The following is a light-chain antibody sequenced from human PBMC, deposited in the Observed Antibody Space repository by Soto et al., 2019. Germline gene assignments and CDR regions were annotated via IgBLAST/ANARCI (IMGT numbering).Light chain of an antibody. Sequence: EIVLTQSPGTLSLSPGERATLSCRASQSVSSSYLAWYQQKPGQAPRLLLYDASSRATGIPDRVSGSGSGTDFTLTISRLEPEDFAVYYCQQYAMPPFAFGQGAKVDI. CDR2: DAS. V-gene: IGKV3-20*01. CDR1: QSVSSSY. CDR3: QQYAMPPFA. J-gene: IGKJ2*01.